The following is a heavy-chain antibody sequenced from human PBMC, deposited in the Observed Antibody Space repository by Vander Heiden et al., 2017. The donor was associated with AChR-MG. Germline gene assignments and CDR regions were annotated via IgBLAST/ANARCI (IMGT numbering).Heavy chain of an antibody. CDR2: INPSGGST. Sequence: QVQLVQSGAEVKKPGASVKVSCKASGYTFTSHYMHWVRQAPGQGLEWMGIINPSGGSTSYAQKFQGRVTMTRDTSTSTVYMELSSLRSEDTAVYYCATAGAYCSSTSCSSDAFDIWGQGTMVTVSS. CDR3: ATAGAYCSSTSCSSDAFDI. V-gene: IGHV1-46*01. CDR1: GYTFTSHY. D-gene: IGHD2-2*01. J-gene: IGHJ3*02.